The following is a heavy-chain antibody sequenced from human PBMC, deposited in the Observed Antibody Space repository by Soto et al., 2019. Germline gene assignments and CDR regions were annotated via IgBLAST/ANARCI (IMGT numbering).Heavy chain of an antibody. D-gene: IGHD6-13*01. CDR1: GDTFSIYT. V-gene: IGHV1-69*02. CDR3: ARDRDNSNWPNFDS. J-gene: IGHJ4*02. Sequence: QVQLVQSGSEVKKPGSSVRVSCKTSGDTFSIYTISWVRQAPGQGLEWMGRVLPFLDITSYSQRFQGRVTITADRSTTTASMDLTSLRSEDTAVYYCARDRDNSNWPNFDSWGQGTLVTVSS. CDR2: VLPFLDIT.